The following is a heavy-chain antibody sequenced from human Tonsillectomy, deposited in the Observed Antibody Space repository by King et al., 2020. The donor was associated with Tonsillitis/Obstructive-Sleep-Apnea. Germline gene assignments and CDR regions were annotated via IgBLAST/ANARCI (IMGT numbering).Heavy chain of an antibody. CDR3: ARDDIVVVPAAMRYYYYYMDV. V-gene: IGHV7-4-1*02. CDR2: INTNTGNQ. Sequence: VQLVESGSELKKPGASVKVSCKASGYTFTSYAMNWVRQAPGQGLEWMGWINTNTGNQTYAQGFTGRFVFSLDTSVSTAYLQISSLKAEDTSVYYCARDDIVVVPAAMRYYYYYMDVWGKGTTVTVSS. J-gene: IGHJ6*03. CDR1: GYTFTSYA. D-gene: IGHD2-2*01.